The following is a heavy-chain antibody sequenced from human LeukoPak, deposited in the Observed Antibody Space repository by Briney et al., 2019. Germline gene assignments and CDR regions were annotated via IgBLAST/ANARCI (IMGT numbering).Heavy chain of an antibody. V-gene: IGHV4-38-2*02. CDR1: GYSISSGYY. J-gene: IGHJ5*02. Sequence: SETLSLTCTVSGYSISSGYYWGWIRQPPGKGLEWIGSIYHSGSTNYNPSLKSRVTISVDTSKNQFSLKLSSVTAADTAVYYCARQGTYYYGSGRGFDPWGQGTLVTVSS. CDR3: ARQGTYYYGSGRGFDP. D-gene: IGHD3-10*01. CDR2: IYHSGST.